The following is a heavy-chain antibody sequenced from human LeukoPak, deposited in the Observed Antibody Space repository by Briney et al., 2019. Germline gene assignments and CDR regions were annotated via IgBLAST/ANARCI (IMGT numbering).Heavy chain of an antibody. D-gene: IGHD3-3*02. Sequence: GGSLRLSCAASGFTFSSYWMSWVRQAPGKGLEWVANIKPDGSEKYYVDSVKGRFTISRDNAKNSLCLQMNSLRAGDTAVYYCARDIRIFGVVGGYFDYWGKGTLVTVSS. V-gene: IGHV3-7*01. CDR1: GFTFSSYW. J-gene: IGHJ4*02. CDR2: IKPDGSEK. CDR3: ARDIRIFGVVGGYFDY.